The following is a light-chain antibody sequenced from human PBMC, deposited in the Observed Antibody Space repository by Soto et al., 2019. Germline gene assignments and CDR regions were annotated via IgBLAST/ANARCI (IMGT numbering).Light chain of an antibody. J-gene: IGKJ4*01. CDR1: QSITKY. Sequence: DAQMTQSPSSLSASVGDRVSITCRASQSITKYLNWYQQKPGTAPKLFIYGASSLQSGVPLRFSGSGFGTDFTLNISSLHPEDVATYYCQQSHSLPRTFGGGTKLEIK. CDR3: QQSHSLPRT. V-gene: IGKV1-39*01. CDR2: GAS.